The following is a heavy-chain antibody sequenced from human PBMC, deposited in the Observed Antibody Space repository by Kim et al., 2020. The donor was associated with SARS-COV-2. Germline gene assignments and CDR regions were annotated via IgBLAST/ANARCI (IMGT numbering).Heavy chain of an antibody. Sequence: SETLSLTCTVSGGSISSGGYYWSWIRQHPGKGVEWIGYIYYSGSTYYNPSLKSRVTISVDTSKNQFSLKLSSVTAADTAVYYCARAPITMIVVVNAFDIWGQGTMVTVSS. J-gene: IGHJ3*02. CDR1: GGSISSGGYY. D-gene: IGHD3-22*01. CDR2: IYYSGST. V-gene: IGHV4-31*03. CDR3: ARAPITMIVVVNAFDI.